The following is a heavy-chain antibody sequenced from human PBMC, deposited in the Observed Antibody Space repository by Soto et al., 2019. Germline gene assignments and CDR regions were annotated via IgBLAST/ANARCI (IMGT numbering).Heavy chain of an antibody. J-gene: IGHJ6*03. V-gene: IGHV4-31*03. CDR1: GGSISSGGYY. CDR2: IYYSGST. CDR3: AGDTYDFWRDSNMDV. D-gene: IGHD3-3*01. Sequence: SETLSLTCTVSGGSISSGGYYWSWIRHHPGKGLEWIGYIYYSGSTYYNPSLKSRVTISVDTSKNQFSLKLSSVTAADTAVYYCAGDTYDFWRDSNMDVWGKGTTVTVSS.